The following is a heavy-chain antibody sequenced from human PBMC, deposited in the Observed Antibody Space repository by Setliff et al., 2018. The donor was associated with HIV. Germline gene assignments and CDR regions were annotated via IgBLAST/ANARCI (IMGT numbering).Heavy chain of an antibody. D-gene: IGHD5-12*01. V-gene: IGHV1-46*01. J-gene: IGHJ3*02. CDR2: IIPMSGVP. Sequence: ASVKVSCKASGYTFTGYYMHWVRQAPGQGLEWMGGIIPMSGVPKYAQKFQGRVAMTRDTSTSTVYMELSSLRSEDTAVYYCASAGAWQRNALDIWGQGTMVTVSS. CDR1: GYTFTGYY. CDR3: ASAGAWQRNALDI.